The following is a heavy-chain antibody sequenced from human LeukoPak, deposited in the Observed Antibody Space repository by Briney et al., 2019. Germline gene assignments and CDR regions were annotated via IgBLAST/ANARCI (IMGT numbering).Heavy chain of an antibody. D-gene: IGHD2-21*01. Sequence: GGSLRLSCAASGFIFDDYGMSWVRQAPGKGLEWVSGITWNGGSTGYGDSVKGRFTISRDNAKNSLYLQMNSLRAEDTALYYCARAFKYSMSGYYFDYWGQGTLVTVSS. V-gene: IGHV3-20*04. J-gene: IGHJ4*02. CDR3: ARAFKYSMSGYYFDY. CDR1: GFIFDDYG. CDR2: ITWNGGST.